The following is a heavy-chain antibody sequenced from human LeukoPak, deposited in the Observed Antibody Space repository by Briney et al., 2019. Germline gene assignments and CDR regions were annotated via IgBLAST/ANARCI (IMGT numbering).Heavy chain of an antibody. CDR1: GFTFSDYN. J-gene: IGHJ6*04. CDR2: ISRSGSTK. V-gene: IGHV3-11*04. D-gene: IGHD3-10*02. Sequence: GGSLRLSCAASGFTFSDYNMRWIRQAPGKGLEWVSSISRSGSTKYYADSVKGRFTISRDNAKNSLYPQMNSLRAEDTAVYYCAELGITMIGGVWGKGTTVTISS. CDR3: AELGITMIGGV.